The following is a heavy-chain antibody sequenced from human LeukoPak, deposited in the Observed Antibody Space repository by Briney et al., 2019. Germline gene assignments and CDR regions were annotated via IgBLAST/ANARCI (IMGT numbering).Heavy chain of an antibody. CDR2: IPYDGSNK. Sequence: PGKSLRLSCATSGFPFSSYAMHWVRQAPGKGLEWVAVIPYDGSNKYYADSVKGRFTISRDNSKNTLYLQMNSLRAEDTAVYYCARISVRGVLPDYWGQGTLVTVSS. D-gene: IGHD3-10*01. CDR1: GFPFSSYA. J-gene: IGHJ4*02. CDR3: ARISVRGVLPDY. V-gene: IGHV3-30-3*01.